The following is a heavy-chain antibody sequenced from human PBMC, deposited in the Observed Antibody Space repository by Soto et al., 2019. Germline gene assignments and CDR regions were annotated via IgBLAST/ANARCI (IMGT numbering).Heavy chain of an antibody. CDR3: ATVYSSSDYYYYGMDV. V-gene: IGHV1-69*12. CDR2: IIPIFGTA. J-gene: IGHJ6*02. CDR1: GGTFSSYA. D-gene: IGHD6-6*01. Sequence: QVQLVQSGAEVKKPGSSVKVSCKASGGTFSSYAISWVRQAPGQGLEWMGGIIPIFGTANYAQKFQGRVTITADESTITAYMELRSLRSEDTAVYYCATVYSSSDYYYYGMDVWGQGTTVTVSS.